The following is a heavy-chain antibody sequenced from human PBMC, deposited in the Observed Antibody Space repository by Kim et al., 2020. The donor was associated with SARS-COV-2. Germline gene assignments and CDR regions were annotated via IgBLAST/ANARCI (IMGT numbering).Heavy chain of an antibody. CDR2: FDPEDGET. CDR1: GYTLTELS. Sequence: ASVKVSCKVSGYTLTELSMHWVRQAPGKGLEWMGGFDPEDGETIYAQKFQGRVTMTEDTSTDTAYMELSSLRSEDTAVYYCQASGLSLGYYYYGMDVWGQGTTVTVSS. CDR3: QASGLSLGYYYYGMDV. D-gene: IGHD3-16*02. V-gene: IGHV1-24*01. J-gene: IGHJ6*02.